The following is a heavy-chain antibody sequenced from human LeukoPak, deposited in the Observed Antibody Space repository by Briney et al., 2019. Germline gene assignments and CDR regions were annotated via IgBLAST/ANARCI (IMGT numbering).Heavy chain of an antibody. Sequence: ASVKVSCKASGYTFTGYYMHWVRQAPGQGLEWMGWINPNSGGTNYAQKFQGRVTMTRDTSISTAYMELSRLRSDDTAVYYCAFSSYYLQGNYYYMDVWGKGTTVTVSS. CDR1: GYTFTGYY. V-gene: IGHV1-2*02. CDR2: INPNSGGT. D-gene: IGHD1-26*01. CDR3: AFSSYYLQGNYYYMDV. J-gene: IGHJ6*03.